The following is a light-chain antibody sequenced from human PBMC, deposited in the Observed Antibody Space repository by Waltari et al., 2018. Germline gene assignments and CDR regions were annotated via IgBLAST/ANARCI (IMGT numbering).Light chain of an antibody. J-gene: IGLJ2*01. CDR2: EDN. CDR3: YSTDRTGKQRV. Sequence: SYELTQPPSVSVSPGQTARITCSGDALPNKYGYWYQQKSGQAPVLVLYEDNKRRSGIPERFSGSSSGTIVTLTISGAQVEDEGDYYCYSTDRTGKQRVFGGGTKLTVL. CDR1: ALPNKY. V-gene: IGLV3-10*01.